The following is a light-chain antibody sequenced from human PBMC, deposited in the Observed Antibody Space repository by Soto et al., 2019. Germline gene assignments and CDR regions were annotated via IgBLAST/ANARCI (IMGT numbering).Light chain of an antibody. CDR3: QQYKSYWT. J-gene: IGKJ1*01. Sequence: DIQMTQSPSTLSASVGDRVTITCRASQSISSWLAWYQQKPGKAPKLLIYDASSLESGVPSRFSGSGSGTEFTLTISSRQPDDFATYYCQQYKSYWTFGQGTKVEIK. CDR1: QSISSW. V-gene: IGKV1-5*01. CDR2: DAS.